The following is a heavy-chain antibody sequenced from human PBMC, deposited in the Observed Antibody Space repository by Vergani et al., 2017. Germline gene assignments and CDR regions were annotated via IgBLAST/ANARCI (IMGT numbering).Heavy chain of an antibody. CDR2: IYSGGST. J-gene: IGHJ6*02. CDR1: GFTVSSNY. Sequence: EVQLVESGGGLVQPGGSLRLSCAASGFTVSSNYMSWVRQAPGKGLEWVSIIYSGGSTYYADSVKGRFTISIDNSKNTLYLQMNSLRAGDKAVYYCAREIASGRGMDVWGQGTLVTVSS. V-gene: IGHV3-66*02. D-gene: IGHD2-15*01. CDR3: AREIASGRGMDV.